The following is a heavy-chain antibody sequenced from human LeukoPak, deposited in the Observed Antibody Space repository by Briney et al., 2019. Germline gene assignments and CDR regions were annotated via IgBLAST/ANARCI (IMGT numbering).Heavy chain of an antibody. Sequence: SVKVSCKASGGTFNSYAIGWVRQAPGQGLEWRGRIIPIFGTANYAQKFQGRVTITTDESTSTAYMELTSLRSEDTAVYYCAMYSSSSVDYYYSYMDVWGKGTTVTVSS. CDR2: IIPIFGTA. V-gene: IGHV1-69*05. CDR1: GGTFNSYA. J-gene: IGHJ6*03. CDR3: AMYSSSSVDYYYSYMDV. D-gene: IGHD6-6*01.